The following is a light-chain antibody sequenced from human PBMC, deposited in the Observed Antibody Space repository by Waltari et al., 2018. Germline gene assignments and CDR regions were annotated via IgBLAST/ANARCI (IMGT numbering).Light chain of an antibody. CDR1: QSISSW. CDR2: KAS. CDR3: QQYHRPRT. V-gene: IGKV1-5*03. J-gene: IGKJ1*01. Sequence: DIQMTQSPSTLSASVGDRVTITCRASQSISSWLAWYQQKPGKAPKLLIYKASSLESGVPSRFSGSGSGTEFTRTISSLQPDEFATYYCQQYHRPRTFGQGTKVEIK.